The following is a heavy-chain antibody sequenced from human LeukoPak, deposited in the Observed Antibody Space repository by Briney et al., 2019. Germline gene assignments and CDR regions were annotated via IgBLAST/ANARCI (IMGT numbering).Heavy chain of an antibody. V-gene: IGHV3-30*03. D-gene: IGHD4-23*01. J-gene: IGHJ4*02. CDR2: ISYDGSNK. CDR3: ARIYGGNSYYFDC. Sequence: GRSLRLSCAASGFTFSSYGMHWVRQAPGKGLEWVAVISYDGSNKYYADSVKGRFTISRDNSKNTLYLQMNSLRAEDTAVYYCARIYGGNSYYFDCWGQGTLVTVSS. CDR1: GFTFSSYG.